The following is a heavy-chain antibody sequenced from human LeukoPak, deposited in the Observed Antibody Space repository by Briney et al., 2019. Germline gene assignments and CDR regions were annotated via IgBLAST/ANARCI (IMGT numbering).Heavy chain of an antibody. Sequence: SETLSLTCTVSDGSISSYYWSWIRQPPGKGLEWIGYIYYSGSTNYNPSLKSRVTISVDTSKNQFSLKLSSVTAADTAVYYCAREVMPGYSTRWDNFNYWGQGTLVTVSS. CDR2: IYYSGST. V-gene: IGHV4-59*12. CDR3: AREVMPGYSTRWDNFNY. J-gene: IGHJ4*02. CDR1: DGSISSYY. D-gene: IGHD1-26*01.